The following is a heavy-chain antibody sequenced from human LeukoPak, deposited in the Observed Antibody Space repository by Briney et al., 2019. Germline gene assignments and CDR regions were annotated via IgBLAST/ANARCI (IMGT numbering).Heavy chain of an antibody. J-gene: IGHJ3*02. CDR3: ARDSEAAYCGGDCYSFGAFDI. CDR2: ITGSGGNT. D-gene: IGHD2-21*01. V-gene: IGHV3-23*01. CDR1: GFTFSNFA. Sequence: QPGGSLRLSCAASGFTFSNFAMTWVRQVPGRGLEWVSGITGSGGNTFYADSVKGRFTISRDNSKNTLFLQMSSLRAEDTAVYYCARDSEAAYCGGDCYSFGAFDIWGQGTMVTVSS.